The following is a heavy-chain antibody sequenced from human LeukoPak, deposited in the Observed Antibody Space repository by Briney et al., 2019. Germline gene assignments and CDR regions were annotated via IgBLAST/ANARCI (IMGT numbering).Heavy chain of an antibody. Sequence: PGGSLRLSCAASGFTFSSYSMNWVRQASGKGLEWVSSISSSSSYIYYADSVKGRFTISRDNAKNSLYLQMNSLRAEDTAVYYCARDKPGVVAATAYMDVWGKGTTVTISS. V-gene: IGHV3-21*01. J-gene: IGHJ6*03. CDR2: ISSSSSYI. D-gene: IGHD2-15*01. CDR1: GFTFSSYS. CDR3: ARDKPGVVAATAYMDV.